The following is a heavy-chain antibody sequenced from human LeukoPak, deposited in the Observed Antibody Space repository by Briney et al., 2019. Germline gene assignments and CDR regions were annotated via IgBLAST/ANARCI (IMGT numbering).Heavy chain of an antibody. Sequence: SETLSLTCTVSGASVSSASYWTWIRQPPGKGVEWIAHIYNGVDTNYNPSLKSRVTISVDTSKNQFSLRLNSVTAADTAVYYCARSRAFNSGAFDPWGQGSLVTVSS. V-gene: IGHV4-61*01. J-gene: IGHJ5*02. CDR3: ARSRAFNSGAFDP. CDR1: GASVSSASY. D-gene: IGHD1-26*01. CDR2: IYNGVDT.